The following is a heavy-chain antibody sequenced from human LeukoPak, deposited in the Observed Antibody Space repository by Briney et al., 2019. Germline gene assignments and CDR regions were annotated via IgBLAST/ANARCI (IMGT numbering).Heavy chain of an antibody. D-gene: IGHD7-27*01. V-gene: IGHV3-49*04. CDR3: ARGGPDPLWGAFDI. CDR2: IRSKAYGGTT. CDR1: GFTFSSYS. Sequence: PGGSLRLSCAASGFTFSSYSMNWVRQAPGKGLEWVGFIRSKAYGGTTEYAASVKGRFTISRDDSKSIAYLQMNSLKTEDTAVYYCARGGPDPLWGAFDIWGQGTMVTVSS. J-gene: IGHJ3*02.